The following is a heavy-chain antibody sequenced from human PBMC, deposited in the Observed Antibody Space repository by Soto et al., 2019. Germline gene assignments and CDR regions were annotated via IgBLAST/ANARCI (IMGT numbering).Heavy chain of an antibody. J-gene: IGHJ6*02. CDR2: IIPIFGTA. D-gene: IGHD2-2*01. V-gene: IGHV1-69*06. Sequence: QVQLVQSGAEVKKPGSSVKVSCKASGGTFSSYAISWVRQAPGQGLEWMGGIIPIFGTANYAQKFQGRVTITADKSTSTAYMELSSLRSEDTAVYYCAKGPCSSTSCYRAGMDVWGQGTTVTVSS. CDR1: GGTFSSYA. CDR3: AKGPCSSTSCYRAGMDV.